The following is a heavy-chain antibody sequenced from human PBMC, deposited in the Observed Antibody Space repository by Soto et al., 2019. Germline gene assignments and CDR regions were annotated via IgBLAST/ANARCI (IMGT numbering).Heavy chain of an antibody. Sequence: PGGSLRLSCAASGFTFSTYAMSWVLQAPWKGLEWVSGISGSGGSTYYADSVKGRFSISRDNSKNTLYLQMNSLRAEDTAVYYCAKGPSSGWYYFDYWGQGTLVTVSS. CDR3: AKGPSSGWYYFDY. J-gene: IGHJ4*02. CDR2: ISGSGGST. CDR1: GFTFSTYA. D-gene: IGHD6-19*01. V-gene: IGHV3-23*01.